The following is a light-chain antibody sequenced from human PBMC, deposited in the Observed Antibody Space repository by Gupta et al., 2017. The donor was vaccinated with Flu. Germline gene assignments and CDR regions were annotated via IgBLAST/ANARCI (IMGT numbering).Light chain of an antibody. CDR3: MKALQTG. Sequence: ASISCRSSQSLLHSDGYNYLDWYLQKPGQSPQLLIYLGSNRASGVPDRFSGSGSGTDFTLKISRVEAEDVGVYYCMKALQTGFGQGTKLEIK. V-gene: IGKV2-28*01. CDR1: QSLLHSDGYNY. CDR2: LGS. J-gene: IGKJ2*03.